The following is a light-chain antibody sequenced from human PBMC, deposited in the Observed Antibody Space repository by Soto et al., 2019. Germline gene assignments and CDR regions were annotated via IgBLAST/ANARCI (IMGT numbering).Light chain of an antibody. CDR1: QSVNGN. CDR2: GAS. CDR3: QQYYLWPWT. J-gene: IGKJ1*01. V-gene: IGKV3-15*01. Sequence: EIVMTQSPATLSVSPGERATLSCRASQSVNGNLAWYQQRPGQAPRLLIHGASTRAPGIPAGFSGSGSGTEFTLTISSLQSEDFAVYYCQQYYLWPWTFGQGTRVQIK.